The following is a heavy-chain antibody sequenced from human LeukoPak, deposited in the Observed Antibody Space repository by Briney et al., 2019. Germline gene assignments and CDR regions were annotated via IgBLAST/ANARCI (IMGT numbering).Heavy chain of an antibody. CDR1: GSSISNYY. Sequence: KPSETLSLTCTVSGSSISNYYWGWIRQPPGKGLEWIGNIYHSGITYYNLYNPSLKSRVIISVDTSKNHFSLKLSSVTAADTAVYFCATLLSSSYYFDYWGQGTLVTVSS. V-gene: IGHV4-59*04. CDR2: IYHSGIT. D-gene: IGHD3-10*02. J-gene: IGHJ4*02. CDR3: ATLLSSSYYFDY.